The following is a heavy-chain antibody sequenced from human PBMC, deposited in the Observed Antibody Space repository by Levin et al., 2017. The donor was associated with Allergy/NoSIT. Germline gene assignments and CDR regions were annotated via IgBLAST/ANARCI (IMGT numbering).Heavy chain of an antibody. CDR1: GFSFKDYA. CDR2: ISGSGRST. J-gene: IGHJ4*02. V-gene: IGHV3-23*01. Sequence: GGSLRLSCVASGFSFKDYAMTWVRQAPGKGLEWVSAISGSGRSTYYADSVKGRITISRDNSENTLYLQMNSLGAEGTALDCRAKDMDGGVAGYFGSWGQGTQVTVSS. D-gene: IGHD6-19*01. CDR3: AKDMDGGVAGYFGS.